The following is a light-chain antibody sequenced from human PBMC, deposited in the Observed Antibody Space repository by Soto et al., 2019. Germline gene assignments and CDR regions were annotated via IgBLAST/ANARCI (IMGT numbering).Light chain of an antibody. J-gene: IGKJ4*01. CDR1: QSVLNRSNNKNY. V-gene: IGKV4-1*01. CDR2: WAS. CDR3: QHYFGSLALS. Sequence: DIVMTQSPASLAVSLGERATINCKSSQSVLNRSNNKNYVAWFQQKPGQTPKLLIYWASTRESGVPDRFSGSGSGTDLTLTISGLQAEDVAVYYCQHYFGSLALSFGGGTKVDLK.